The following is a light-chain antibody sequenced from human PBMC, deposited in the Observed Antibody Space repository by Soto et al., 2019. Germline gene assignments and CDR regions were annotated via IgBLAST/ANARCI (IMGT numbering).Light chain of an antibody. CDR3: QQYNSYPWT. Sequence: DIQMTQSPSTLSASVGDRVTITCRASQSISNWLAWYQQKPGKAPNLVIYKASSLESGVPSRFSGSGSGTEFTLTISSLQPDDFATYYCQQYNSYPWTFGQGTKVEIK. CDR1: QSISNW. V-gene: IGKV1-5*03. J-gene: IGKJ1*01. CDR2: KAS.